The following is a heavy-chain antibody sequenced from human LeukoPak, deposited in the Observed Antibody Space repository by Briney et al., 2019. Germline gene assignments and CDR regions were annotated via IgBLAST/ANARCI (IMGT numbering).Heavy chain of an antibody. CDR2: IRHDGSNK. Sequence: GGSLRLSCAASGFTFSSYGMHWVRQAPGKGLEWVAFIRHDGSNKNYADSVKVRFTISRDNSKNTLYLQMDSLRAEDTAVYYCARAGDIVVVPAASRYFDYWGQGTLVTVSS. D-gene: IGHD2-2*01. V-gene: IGHV3-30*02. J-gene: IGHJ4*02. CDR1: GFTFSSYG. CDR3: ARAGDIVVVPAASRYFDY.